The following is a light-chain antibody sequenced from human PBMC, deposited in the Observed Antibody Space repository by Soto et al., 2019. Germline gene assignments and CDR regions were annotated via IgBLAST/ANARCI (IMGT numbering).Light chain of an antibody. CDR3: CSYTTSDTYV. Sequence: QSALTQPASVSGSPGQSITISCTGTSSDVGLYDYVSWYQQHPGKAPKLMIFEVSNRPSGVSNRFSGSKSGNTASLTISGLQAEDEADYYCCSYTTSDTYVFGTATKVTVL. J-gene: IGLJ1*01. V-gene: IGLV2-14*01. CDR1: SSDVGLYDY. CDR2: EVS.